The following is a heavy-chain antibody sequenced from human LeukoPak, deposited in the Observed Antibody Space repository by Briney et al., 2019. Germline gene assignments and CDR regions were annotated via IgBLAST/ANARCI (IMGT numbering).Heavy chain of an antibody. CDR3: AKTLGYSGYFSP. CDR2: ISGGGVNT. CDR1: GFTFNSYA. V-gene: IGHV3-23*01. J-gene: IGHJ5*02. Sequence: PGGSLRLSCAASGFTFNSYAMTWVRQAPGKGLEWVSAISGGGVNTYYADSVKGRFTISRDNSKNMLYLQMNGLRAEDTAVYYCAKTLGYSGYFSPWGQGTLVTVSS. D-gene: IGHD3-22*01.